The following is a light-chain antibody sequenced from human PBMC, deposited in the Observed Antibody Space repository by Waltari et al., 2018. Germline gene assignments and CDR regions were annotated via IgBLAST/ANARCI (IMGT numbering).Light chain of an antibody. CDR3: QQRLSWPPLT. Sequence: EIVLTQSPATLSLSPGERAPLPCRASRTVDIYLAWYQQKPGQTPRPLIYDASNRASGVPPRFSGSGSGRDFTLTISSLEPEDFAVYYCQQRLSWPPLTFGGGTKVEIK. CDR2: DAS. CDR1: RTVDIY. V-gene: IGKV3-11*02. J-gene: IGKJ4*01.